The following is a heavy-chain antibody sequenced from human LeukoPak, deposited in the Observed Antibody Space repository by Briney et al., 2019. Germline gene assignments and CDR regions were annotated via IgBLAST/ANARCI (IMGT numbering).Heavy chain of an antibody. CDR1: GFTFSSYW. D-gene: IGHD3-16*01. J-gene: IGHJ4*02. V-gene: IGHV3-7*01. CDR2: IKEGGSEK. Sequence: GGSLRLSCAASGFTFSSYWMSWVRQAPGKGLEWVANIKEGGSEKYYVDSVKGRFTISRDNAKNSLYLQMNSLKAEDTAVYYCARALGGRAYWGQGTLVTVSS. CDR3: ARALGGRAY.